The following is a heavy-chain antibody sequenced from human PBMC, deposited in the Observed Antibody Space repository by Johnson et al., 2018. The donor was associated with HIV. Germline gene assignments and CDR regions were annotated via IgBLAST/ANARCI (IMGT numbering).Heavy chain of an antibody. CDR1: GFPFSNAW. D-gene: IGHD2-15*01. J-gene: IGHJ3*01. V-gene: IGHV3-15*01. CDR3: STWDIVVAVAAMLLPFHDAFDL. Sequence: VQVVESGGGLVKPGGSLRLSCAASGFPFSNAWMSWVRQAPGKGLEWVGRIKSETDGGTADYITSVKGRFTISRDDSKNTLYLKMNSLKTEDSAVYYCSTWDIVVAVAAMLLPFHDAFDLWGQGTMVTVSS. CDR2: IKSETDGGTA.